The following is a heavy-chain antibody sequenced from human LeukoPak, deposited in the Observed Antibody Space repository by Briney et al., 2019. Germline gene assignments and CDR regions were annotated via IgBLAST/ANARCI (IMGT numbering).Heavy chain of an antibody. D-gene: IGHD6-25*01. CDR2: ITLHSGDT. CDR3: ARAQVFDGGYGSPYYYYYYMDV. J-gene: IGHJ6*03. Sequence: ASVKVSCKASGHTLTVHYIHWVRQGPGQGLEWLGWITLHSGDTHYAQKYQGRLTMTSDTSISTGYMELSRLQFDDTAVYYCARAQVFDGGYGSPYYYYYYMDVWGKGTTVTVSS. V-gene: IGHV1-2*02. CDR1: GHTLTVHY.